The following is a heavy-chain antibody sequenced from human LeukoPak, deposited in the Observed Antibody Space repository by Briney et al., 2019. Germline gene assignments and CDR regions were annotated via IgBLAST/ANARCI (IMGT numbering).Heavy chain of an antibody. CDR3: AREGRIAVAGGSNWFDP. D-gene: IGHD6-19*01. V-gene: IGHV3-53*01. CDR1: GFTFSSSS. CDR2: IYTGGTT. J-gene: IGHJ5*02. Sequence: GGSLRLSCAASGFTFSSSSMSWVRQAQGKGLEWASLIYTGGTTYYADSGKGRFTISRDNSKNTVYLQMNSLRAEDAAVYYCAREGRIAVAGGSNWFDPWGQGTLVTVSS.